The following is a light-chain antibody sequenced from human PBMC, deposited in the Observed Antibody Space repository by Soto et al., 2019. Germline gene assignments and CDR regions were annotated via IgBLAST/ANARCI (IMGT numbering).Light chain of an antibody. CDR3: QQRSNGPLT. J-gene: IGKJ1*01. CDR1: QSVSSY. CDR2: DAS. Sequence: EIVLTQSPATLSLSPGERATLSCRASQSVSSYFDWYQQKPGQAPRLLIYDASNSATGIPARFSGSGSGTDFSLTISSLEPEDFAVYYCQQRSNGPLTFGQGTKVEIK. V-gene: IGKV3-11*01.